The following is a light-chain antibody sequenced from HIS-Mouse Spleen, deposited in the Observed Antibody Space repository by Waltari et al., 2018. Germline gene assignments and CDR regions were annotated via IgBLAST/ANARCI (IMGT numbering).Light chain of an antibody. J-gene: IGKJ1*01. CDR1: QGISSY. Sequence: IQLTQSPSFLSASVGDRLTITCRASQGISSYLAWYQQKPGKAPKLLIYAASTLQSGVPSRCSGSGSGTEVTLTFSSLQPEDFATYYCQQLNSYPPTFGQGTKVEI. CDR3: QQLNSYPPT. V-gene: IGKV1-9*01. CDR2: AAS.